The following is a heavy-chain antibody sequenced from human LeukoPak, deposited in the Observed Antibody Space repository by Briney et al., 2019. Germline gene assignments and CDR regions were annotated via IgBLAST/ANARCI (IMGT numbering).Heavy chain of an antibody. Sequence: SETLSLTCTVSGGSISRYYWSWIRQPPGKGLEWIGYIYYSGSTNYNPSLKSRVTISVDTSKNQFSLKLSSVTAADTAVYYCARHQGAHYDSSGYYFDYWGQGTLVTVSS. CDR2: IYYSGST. D-gene: IGHD3-22*01. J-gene: IGHJ4*02. V-gene: IGHV4-59*08. CDR1: GGSISRYY. CDR3: ARHQGAHYDSSGYYFDY.